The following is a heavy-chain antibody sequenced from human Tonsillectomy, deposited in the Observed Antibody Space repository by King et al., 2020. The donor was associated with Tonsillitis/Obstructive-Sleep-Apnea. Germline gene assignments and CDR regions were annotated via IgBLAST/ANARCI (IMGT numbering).Heavy chain of an antibody. CDR2: ISWNGGTI. CDR3: VKGYTGYDSWFDL. CDR1: GFTFDDYA. J-gene: IGHJ5*02. Sequence: QLVQSGGGLVQPGRSLRLSCAASGFTFDDYAMHWVRQAPGKGLEWVSGISWNGGTIGYADSVKGRFTISRDNAQNSLYLQMNSLRAGDTALYYCVKGYTGYDSWFDLWGQGTLVPVSS. D-gene: IGHD5-12*01. V-gene: IGHV3-9*01.